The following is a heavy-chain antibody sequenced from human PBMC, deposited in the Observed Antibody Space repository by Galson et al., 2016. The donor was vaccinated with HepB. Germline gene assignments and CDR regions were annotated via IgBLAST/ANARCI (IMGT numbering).Heavy chain of an antibody. CDR2: IYSSGNT. Sequence: EPLSLTCTVSGGSISTYFWSWFRQPPGKGLEWIGYIYSSGNTKYNPSLKSRVTISVDTSKNEFSLQLSSVTAADTAVYYCARDREHTHGNAFHYWGQGTLVTVSS. J-gene: IGHJ4*02. CDR1: GGSISTYF. V-gene: IGHV4-59*01. D-gene: IGHD1/OR15-1a*01. CDR3: ARDREHTHGNAFHY.